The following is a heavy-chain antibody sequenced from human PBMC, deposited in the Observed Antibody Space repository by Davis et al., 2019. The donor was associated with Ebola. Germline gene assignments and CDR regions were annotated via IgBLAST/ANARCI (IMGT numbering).Heavy chain of an antibody. V-gene: IGHV1-69*13. J-gene: IGHJ4*02. Sequence: AASVKVSCKAVGGTLTSYAMTWVRQAPGQGLEWMGGIIPVFRTANYAQKFQGRVTITADESTRTAYMELNGLRSEDTAVYYCARGTSLARNFDYWGQGTLVTVSS. CDR1: GGTLTSYA. CDR3: ARGTSLARNFDY. CDR2: IIPVFRTA. D-gene: IGHD3-3*02.